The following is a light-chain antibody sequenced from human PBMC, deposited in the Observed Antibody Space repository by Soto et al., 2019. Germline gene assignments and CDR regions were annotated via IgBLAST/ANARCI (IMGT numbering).Light chain of an antibody. CDR1: HSIRDC. V-gene: IGKV1-5*01. Sequence: DIQMTQSPSTLSASVGDSLTITCRASHSIRDCLAWYQQQPGKAPRLLIYDVSNLESGVPSRFSGSGSGTEFTLTISSLRPDDFATYYCQQYESYSLTFGGGTRVDIK. CDR2: DVS. CDR3: QQYESYSLT. J-gene: IGKJ4*01.